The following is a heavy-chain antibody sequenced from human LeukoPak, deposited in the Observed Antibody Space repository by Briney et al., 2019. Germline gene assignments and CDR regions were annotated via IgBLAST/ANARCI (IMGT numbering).Heavy chain of an antibody. D-gene: IGHD3-3*01. J-gene: IGHJ4*02. V-gene: IGHV4-59*08. CDR2: IDYSGTT. CDR3: ARHWSTETYFYF. CDR1: GDSISIYY. Sequence: PSETLSLTCTVSGDSISIYYWSWLRQPPGKGLEWIGYIDYSGTTNYNPSLKSRVTMSVDTSKNQFSLKLSSVTAADTAVYFCARHWSTETYFYFGARGTLVTVSS.